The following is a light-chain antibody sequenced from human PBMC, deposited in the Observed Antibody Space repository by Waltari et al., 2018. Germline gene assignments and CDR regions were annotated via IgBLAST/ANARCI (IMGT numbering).Light chain of an antibody. CDR1: SSNIGSNT. V-gene: IGLV1-44*01. CDR3: AAWDDSLNGWV. J-gene: IGLJ3*02. Sequence: QSVLTQPPSASETPGQRVTISCSGSSSNIGSNTVNWYQQLPGTAPKLLIYSNSHRPSGCPDRFSGSKSGTSASLAISGLQSEDEADYYCAAWDDSLNGWVFGGGTKLTVL. CDR2: SNS.